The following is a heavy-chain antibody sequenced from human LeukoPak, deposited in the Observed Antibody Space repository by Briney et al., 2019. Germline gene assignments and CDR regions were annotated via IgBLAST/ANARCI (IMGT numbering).Heavy chain of an antibody. Sequence: WVRQPPGKGLEWIGTIYFTGSTYYNPSLKGRLTFSVDPSKNQFSLNLSSVTAADTAVYYCARAEWDRRTNFDYWGQGTLVTVSS. CDR3: ARAEWDRRTNFDY. D-gene: IGHD1-26*01. V-gene: IGHV4-39*01. CDR2: IYFTGST. J-gene: IGHJ4*02.